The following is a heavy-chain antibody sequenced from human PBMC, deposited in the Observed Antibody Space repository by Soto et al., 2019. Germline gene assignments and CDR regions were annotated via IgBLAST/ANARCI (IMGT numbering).Heavy chain of an antibody. D-gene: IGHD1-1*01. V-gene: IGHV1-18*01. CDR2: ISAHNGNT. CDR1: GYTFTTYG. CDR3: ARGRYGDY. Sequence: QVHLGQSGAEVKKPGASVKVSCKGSGYTFTTYGITWVRQAPGQGLEWMGWISAHNGNTNYAQKLQGRVTVTRDTYTSTAYMELRSLISDDTAGYYCARGRYGDYWGQGALVTVS. J-gene: IGHJ4*02.